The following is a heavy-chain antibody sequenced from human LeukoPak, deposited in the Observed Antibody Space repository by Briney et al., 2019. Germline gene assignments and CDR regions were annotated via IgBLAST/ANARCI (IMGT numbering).Heavy chain of an antibody. J-gene: IGHJ3*02. CDR3: ARPEIAVAGTRPDDAFDI. D-gene: IGHD6-19*01. CDR1: GFTFSDYY. V-gene: IGHV3-11*04. CDR2: ISSSGSTI. Sequence: PGGSLRLSCAASGFTFSDYYMSWIRQAPGKGLEWVSYISSSGSTIYYADSVKGRFTISRDNAKNSLYLQMNSLRAEDTAVYYCARPEIAVAGTRPDDAFDIWGQGTMVTVSS.